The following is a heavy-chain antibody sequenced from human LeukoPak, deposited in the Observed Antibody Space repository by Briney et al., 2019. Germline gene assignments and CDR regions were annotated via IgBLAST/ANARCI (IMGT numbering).Heavy chain of an antibody. D-gene: IGHD3-16*02. J-gene: IGHJ4*02. CDR1: GFTFSRYP. CDR3: ARESRAGYDYVWESYRYTGLDY. V-gene: IGHV3-30-3*01. Sequence: GGSLRLSCAASGFTFSRYPMHWVRQAPGKGLEWVAVLSFDGTDKHYADSVKGRFTISRDNSKNTLYLQMNGLRGDDTAVYYCARESRAGYDYVWESYRYTGLDYWGQGTLVTVSS. CDR2: LSFDGTDK.